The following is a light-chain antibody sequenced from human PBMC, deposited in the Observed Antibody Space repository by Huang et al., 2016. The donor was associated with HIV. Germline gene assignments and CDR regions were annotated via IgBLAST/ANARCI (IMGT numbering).Light chain of an antibody. CDR3: QQYNSWPPYT. V-gene: IGKV3-15*01. Sequence: EIVMTQSPVTLSVSPGERATLSCRASQSVSINLAWYQRKPGQAPRRLIYGASTRATGIPARFSGSGSGTDFTLTISSLQSEDFAVYYCQQYNSWPPYTFGQGPSWKSN. J-gene: IGKJ2*01. CDR1: QSVSIN. CDR2: GAS.